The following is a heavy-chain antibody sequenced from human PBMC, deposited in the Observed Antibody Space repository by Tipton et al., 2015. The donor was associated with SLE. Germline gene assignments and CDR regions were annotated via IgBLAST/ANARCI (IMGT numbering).Heavy chain of an antibody. Sequence: TLSLTCTVSGGSISSYYWSWIRQPPGKGLELIGYIYYSGSTNYNPSLKSRVTISVDTSKNQFSLKLSSVTAADTAVYYCARDAVVPAAILAFDIWGQGTMVTVSS. J-gene: IGHJ3*02. CDR2: IYYSGST. D-gene: IGHD2-2*02. V-gene: IGHV4-59*01. CDR1: GGSISSYY. CDR3: ARDAVVPAAILAFDI.